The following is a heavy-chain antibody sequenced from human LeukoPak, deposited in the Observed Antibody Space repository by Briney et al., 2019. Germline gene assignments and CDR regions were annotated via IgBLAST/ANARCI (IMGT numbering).Heavy chain of an antibody. D-gene: IGHD2-2*01. J-gene: IGHJ5*02. CDR3: ARSCSSTSCYWFDP. V-gene: IGHV1-2*02. CDR1: GYTFTGYY. Sequence: ASVKVSCKASGYTFTGYYMHWVRQAPGQGLEWMGWINPNSGGTNYAQKFQGRVTMTRDTSIRTAYMELSRLRSDDTAVYYCARSCSSTSCYWFDPWGQGTLVTVSS. CDR2: INPNSGGT.